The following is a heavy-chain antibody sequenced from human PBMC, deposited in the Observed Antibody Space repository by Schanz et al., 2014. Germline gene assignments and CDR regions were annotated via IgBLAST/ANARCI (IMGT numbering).Heavy chain of an antibody. CDR1: GFTFSSYA. CDR2: LSEGGGGT. CDR3: AKGRFGELSAFDI. J-gene: IGHJ3*02. Sequence: EVQLVESGGGLVQPGGSLRLSCAASGFTFSSYAMSWVRQAPGKGLEWVSALSEGGGGTHYADSVRGRFTISRDNSKNTLYLQMNSLRPEDTAVYYCAKGRFGELSAFDIWGQGTMVTVSS. V-gene: IGHV3-23*04. D-gene: IGHD3-10*01.